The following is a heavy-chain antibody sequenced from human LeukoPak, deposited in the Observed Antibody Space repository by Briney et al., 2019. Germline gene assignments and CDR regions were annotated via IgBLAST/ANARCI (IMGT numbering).Heavy chain of an antibody. V-gene: IGHV4-59*01. CDR1: GGSISSYY. CDR3: ARSPSMVRGVIYWFDP. CDR2: IYHSGST. D-gene: IGHD3-10*01. Sequence: SETLSLTCTVSGGSISSYYWSWIRQPPGKGLEWIGYIYHSGSTNYNPSLKSRVTISVDTSKNQFSLKLSSVTAADTAVYYCARSPSMVRGVIYWFDPWGQGTLVTVSS. J-gene: IGHJ5*02.